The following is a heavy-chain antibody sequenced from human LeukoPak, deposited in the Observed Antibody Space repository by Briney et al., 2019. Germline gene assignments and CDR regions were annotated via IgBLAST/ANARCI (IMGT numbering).Heavy chain of an antibody. D-gene: IGHD6-13*01. V-gene: IGHV1-24*01. J-gene: IGHJ6*02. CDR3: ATVGYSSSWYSYYYYGMDV. Sequence: ASVTVSFTVSAYTLTELSMHWVRQAPGKGRERMGGFDPEDGETTYAQKFQGRVTMTEDTSTDTAYMELSSLRSEDTAVYYCATVGYSSSWYSYYYYGMDVWGQGATVTVSS. CDR2: FDPEDGET. CDR1: AYTLTELS.